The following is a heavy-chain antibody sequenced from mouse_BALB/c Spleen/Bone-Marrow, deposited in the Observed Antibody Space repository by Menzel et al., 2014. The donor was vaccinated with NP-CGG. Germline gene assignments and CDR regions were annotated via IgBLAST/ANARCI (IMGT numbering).Heavy chain of an antibody. D-gene: IGHD1-1*01. J-gene: IGHJ4*01. Sequence: VQLQQSGAELMKPGASVKISCKATGYTFSSYWIEWVKQRPGHGLEWIGAILPGSGNTNYNEKFKGKATFTADTSSNTAYMQLSSLTSEDSAVYYCAREDITTVVEMDYWGQGTSVTVSS. CDR1: GYTFSSYW. CDR2: ILPGSGNT. CDR3: AREDITTVVEMDY. V-gene: IGHV1-9*01.